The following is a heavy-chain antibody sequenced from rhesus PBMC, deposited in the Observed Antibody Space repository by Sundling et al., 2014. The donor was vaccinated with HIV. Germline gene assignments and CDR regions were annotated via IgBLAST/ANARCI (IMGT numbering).Heavy chain of an antibody. J-gene: IGHJ4*01. CDR2: IYGTGGST. Sequence: QVQLQESGPGLVKPSETLSLACAVSGGSISDNYYWTWIRQSPGKGVEWLGDIYGTGGSTEYNPSLKTRVTISKDTSKNQFSLKLTSVTAADTALYYCASQGLTITAADHFDSWGQGVLVTVSS. D-gene: IGHD6-25*01. CDR3: ASQGLTITAADHFDS. V-gene: IGHV4-106*01. CDR1: GGSISDNYY.